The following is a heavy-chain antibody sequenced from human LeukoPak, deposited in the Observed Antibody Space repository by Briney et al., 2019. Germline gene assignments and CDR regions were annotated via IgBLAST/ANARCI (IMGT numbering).Heavy chain of an antibody. J-gene: IGHJ5*02. CDR2: IYPGDSDT. CDR3: ARLPYCGGDCYPNWFDT. V-gene: IGHV5-51*01. D-gene: IGHD2-21*02. Sequence: GESLKISCKGSGYSFTSYWIGWVRQMPGKGLEWMGIIYPGDSDTRYSPSFQGQVTISADKSISTAYLQWSSLKASDIAMYYCARLPYCGGDCYPNWFDTWGQGTLVTVSS. CDR1: GYSFTSYW.